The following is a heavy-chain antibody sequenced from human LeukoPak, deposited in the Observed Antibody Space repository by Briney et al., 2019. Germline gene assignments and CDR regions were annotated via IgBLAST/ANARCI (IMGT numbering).Heavy chain of an antibody. CDR3: ARDYCTRGGDCYKEDLFNP. V-gene: IGHV1-18*01. J-gene: IGHJ5*02. D-gene: IGHD2-21*02. CDR1: GYTFAIYG. CDR2: ISPYDGDT. Sequence: ASVKVSCKASGYTFAIYGISWVRQAPGQGLEWMAWISPYDGDTNYARNFEGRVTMTTETSTSTAYMELRSLRSDDTAIYYCARDYCTRGGDCYKEDLFNPWGQGTLVTVSS.